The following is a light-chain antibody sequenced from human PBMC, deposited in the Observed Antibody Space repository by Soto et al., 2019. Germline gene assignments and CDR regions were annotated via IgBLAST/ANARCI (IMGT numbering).Light chain of an antibody. CDR3: QQYDTYFRYT. CDR1: QSVLYTYNNKNY. J-gene: IGKJ2*01. V-gene: IGKV4-1*01. Sequence: DIVMTQSPDSLAVSLGERATINCKSNQSVLYTYNNKNYLAWYQQKPGQPPKLLIYWASTRESGVPDRFSGSGSGTDFTLTISSLQAEDVADYYCQQYDTYFRYTFGQGTKLDIK. CDR2: WAS.